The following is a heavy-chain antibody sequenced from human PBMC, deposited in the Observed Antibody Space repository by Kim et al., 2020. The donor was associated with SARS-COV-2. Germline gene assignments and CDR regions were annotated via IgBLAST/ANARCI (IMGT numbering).Heavy chain of an antibody. J-gene: IGHJ4*02. CDR2: IKQDGSEK. D-gene: IGHD3-10*01. CDR3: ARDRGVVRGVIRSLFDY. V-gene: IGHV3-7*03. Sequence: GGSLRLSCAASGFTFSSYWMSWVRQAPGKGLEWVANIKQDGSEKYYVDSVKGRFTISRDNAKNSLYLQMNSLRAEDTAVYYCARDRGVVRGVIRSLFDYWGQGTLVTVSS. CDR1: GFTFSSYW.